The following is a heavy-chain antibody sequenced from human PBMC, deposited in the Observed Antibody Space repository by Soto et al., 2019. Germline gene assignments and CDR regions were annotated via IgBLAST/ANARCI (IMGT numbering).Heavy chain of an antibody. Sequence: QVQLQESGPSLVRPSETLSLPCSVSGGSLTSFYWSWIRQPAGKGLEWVGCIYGGGRTTYNPSLKGPVGIAVAVSLNQVSLKLSSVTAADTAVYFCARSGKGVVRGPIGSPAGWFDPWGRGTLVTVSS. CDR3: ARSGKGVVRGPIGSPAGWFDP. J-gene: IGHJ5*02. CDR1: GGSLTSFY. V-gene: IGHV4-4*07. CDR2: IYGGGRT. D-gene: IGHD3-10*01.